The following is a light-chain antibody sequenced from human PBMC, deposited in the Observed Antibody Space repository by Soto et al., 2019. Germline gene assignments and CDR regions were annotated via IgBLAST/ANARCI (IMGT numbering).Light chain of an antibody. CDR2: LTS. V-gene: IGKV1-39*01. CDR1: RSIGNY. CDR3: QQSYSTPYS. Sequence: DIQMTQSPSSLSASVGDRVTITCRASRSIGNYLNWYQQQPESAPTLLIYLTSSLQSGVPSRFSGSGSGTDFTLTISSLQPEDFATYYCQQSYSTPYSFGQGTKLEIK. J-gene: IGKJ2*01.